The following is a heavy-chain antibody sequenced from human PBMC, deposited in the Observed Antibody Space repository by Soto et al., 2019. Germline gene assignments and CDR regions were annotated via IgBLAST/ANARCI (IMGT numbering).Heavy chain of an antibody. V-gene: IGHV3-23*01. CDR2: SSGSGGDI. Sequence: EVQLLESGGGLVQPGGSLRLSCAASGFTYSSYAMSWVRQAPGKGLEWVSSSSGSGGDIYHADSVRGRFTISRDNSKNSLFLQMNSLRADDTALYYCARDWTGGSYYFWGQGTLVTVSS. CDR3: ARDWTGGSYYF. D-gene: IGHD1-26*01. CDR1: GFTYSSYA. J-gene: IGHJ4*02.